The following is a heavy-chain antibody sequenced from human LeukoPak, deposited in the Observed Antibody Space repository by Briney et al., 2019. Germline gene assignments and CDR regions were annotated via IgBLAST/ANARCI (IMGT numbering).Heavy chain of an antibody. J-gene: IGHJ3*02. CDR3: AKIKSGFGELSFGAFDI. V-gene: IGHV3-48*01. CDR1: GFTFSSYS. D-gene: IGHD3-10*01. Sequence: GGSLRLSCAASGFTFSSYSMNWVRQAPGKGLEWVSYISSSSSTIYYADSVKGRFTISRDNSKNTLYLQMNSLRAEDTAVYYCAKIKSGFGELSFGAFDIWGQGTMVTVSS. CDR2: ISSSSSTI.